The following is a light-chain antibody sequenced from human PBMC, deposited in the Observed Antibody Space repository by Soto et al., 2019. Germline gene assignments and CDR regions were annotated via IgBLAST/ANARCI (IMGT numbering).Light chain of an antibody. J-gene: IGLJ1*01. CDR2: EVS. CDR1: SSDVCGYNY. CDR3: SSYTSSSTPHV. Sequence: QSVLTPPASVSGSPGQSITISCTGTSSDVCGYNYVSWYQQHPGKAPKLMIYEVSNRPSGVSNRFSGSKSGNTASLTISGLQAEDEADYYCSSYTSSSTPHVFGTGTKVTVL. V-gene: IGLV2-14*01.